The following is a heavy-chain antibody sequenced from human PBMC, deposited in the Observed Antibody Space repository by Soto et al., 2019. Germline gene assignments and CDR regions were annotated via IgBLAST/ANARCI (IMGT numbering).Heavy chain of an antibody. CDR3: VRDEYYFGSGNDF. Sequence: EVQLVESGGGLVQPGGSLRLSCAASGFTFSSFWMSWVRQAPGKGLEWVANIRQDGREIYYADSVKGRFTISRDNTKNSVYFQMNSLRAEDTAVYFCVRDEYYFGSGNDFWGQGTLVTVSS. CDR1: GFTFSSFW. CDR2: IRQDGREI. V-gene: IGHV3-7*01. D-gene: IGHD3-10*01. J-gene: IGHJ4*02.